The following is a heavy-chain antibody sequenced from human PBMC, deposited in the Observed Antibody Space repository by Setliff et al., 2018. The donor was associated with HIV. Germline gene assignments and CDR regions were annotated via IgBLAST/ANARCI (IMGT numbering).Heavy chain of an antibody. CDR3: AKGRDGYTPPCAFDY. J-gene: IGHJ4*02. D-gene: IGHD5-12*01. CDR2: ISGSGGST. V-gene: IGHV3-23*01. Sequence: RLSCAASGFTFSSYVMSWVRQAPGKGLEWVSGISGSGGSTYYADSVKGRFTISRDNSKNTLYLQMNSLRAEDTAVYYCAKGRDGYTPPCAFDYWGQGTLVTVSS. CDR1: GFTFSSYV.